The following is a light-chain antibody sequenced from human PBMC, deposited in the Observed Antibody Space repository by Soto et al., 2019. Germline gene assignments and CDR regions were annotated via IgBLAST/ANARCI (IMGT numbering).Light chain of an antibody. CDR1: QSVTTY. J-gene: IGKJ4*01. Sequence: EVLMTQSPATLSVSPGERVTFSCRASQSVTTYLAWYQHKPGQSPRLLISDASTVASGIPPRFSGSGSGTEFTLTINRLQSEDFAVYYCQQYDRWPVTFGGGTKVDIK. CDR2: DAS. CDR3: QQYDRWPVT. V-gene: IGKV3-15*01.